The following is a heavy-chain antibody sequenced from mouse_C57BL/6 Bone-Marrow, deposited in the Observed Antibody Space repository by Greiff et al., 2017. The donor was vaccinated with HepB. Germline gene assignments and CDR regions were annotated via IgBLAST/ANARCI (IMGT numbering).Heavy chain of an antibody. CDR1: GFNIKDYY. CDR2: IDPEDGDT. CDR3: TTDGSSYGYYAMDY. D-gene: IGHD1-1*01. Sequence: VQLQQSGAELVRPGASVKLSCTASGFNIKDYYMHWVNQRPEQGLEWIGRIDPEDGDTEYAPKFQGKATMTADTSSNTAYLQLSSLTSEDTAVYYCTTDGSSYGYYAMDYWGQGTSVTVSS. J-gene: IGHJ4*01. V-gene: IGHV14-1*01.